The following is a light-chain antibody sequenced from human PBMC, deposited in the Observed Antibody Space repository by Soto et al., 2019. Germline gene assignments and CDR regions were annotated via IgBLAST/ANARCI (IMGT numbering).Light chain of an antibody. CDR2: DVS. J-gene: IGLJ1*01. Sequence: QSALTQPASVSGSPGQSITISCTVTSSDVGGYNYVSWYQHHPGKAPKLIIFDVSNRPSGTSNRFSGSKSGNTASLTISGLQAEDEADYYCISYTSSSPYVFGTGTKVTVL. CDR3: ISYTSSSPYV. V-gene: IGLV2-14*03. CDR1: SSDVGGYNY.